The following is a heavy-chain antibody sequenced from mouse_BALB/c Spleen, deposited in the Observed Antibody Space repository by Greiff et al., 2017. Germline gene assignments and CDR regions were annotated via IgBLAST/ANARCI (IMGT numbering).Heavy chain of an antibody. Sequence: EVKLMESGGGLVKPGGSLKLSCAASGFTFSSYAMSWVRQTPEKRLEWVASISSGGSTYYPDSVKGRFTISRDNARNILYLQMSSLRSEDTAMYYCARGGVYYDYAMDYWGQGTSVTVSS. CDR1: GFTFSSYA. CDR3: ARGGVYYDYAMDY. V-gene: IGHV5-6-5*01. J-gene: IGHJ4*01. D-gene: IGHD2-4*01. CDR2: ISSGGST.